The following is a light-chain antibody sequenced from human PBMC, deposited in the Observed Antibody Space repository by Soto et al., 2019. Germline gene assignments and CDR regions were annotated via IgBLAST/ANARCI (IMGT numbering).Light chain of an antibody. CDR2: QAS. CDR1: QSINIW. CDR3: QQYHIYSGT. J-gene: IGKJ1*01. Sequence: QISKPPSTVSARKRDRVPNTCRASQSINIWLAWYQEKPGRAPELLIFQASSLMSGVPSMFSGSGSGTEFTLTINSLQPDDFATYCCQQYHIYSGTFGQGTKVDIK. V-gene: IGKV1-5*03.